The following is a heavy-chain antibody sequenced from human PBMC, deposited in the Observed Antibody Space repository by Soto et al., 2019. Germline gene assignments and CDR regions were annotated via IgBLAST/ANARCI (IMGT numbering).Heavy chain of an antibody. Sequence: QVQLVESGGGVVQPGRSLRLSCAASGFTFSSSGMHWVRQAPGKGLEWVAVTSFDGSSGYYADSVRGRCTISRDNSNNTRYLQMKSLRAEDTAVYYCAKSPPAVAGYFDYWGQGTLVTVSS. V-gene: IGHV3-30*18. D-gene: IGHD6-19*01. J-gene: IGHJ4*02. CDR1: GFTFSSSG. CDR3: AKSPPAVAGYFDY. CDR2: TSFDGSSG.